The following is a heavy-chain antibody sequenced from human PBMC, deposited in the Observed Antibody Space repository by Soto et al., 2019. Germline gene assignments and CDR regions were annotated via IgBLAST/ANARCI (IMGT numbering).Heavy chain of an antibody. Sequence: EVQLLESGGGLVKPGGSLRLSCAASGFTFTNHNMNWVRQAPGKGLEWGSSISSSSSFRNYADSVKGRFSISRDNDKNLVYLQMDSLRAEDTAVYYCARDPPLSVLVVVATDDFWGQGTLVTVSS. CDR1: GFTFTNHN. CDR3: ARDPPLSVLVVVATDDF. D-gene: IGHD2-21*01. V-gene: IGHV3-21*02. J-gene: IGHJ4*02. CDR2: ISSSSSFR.